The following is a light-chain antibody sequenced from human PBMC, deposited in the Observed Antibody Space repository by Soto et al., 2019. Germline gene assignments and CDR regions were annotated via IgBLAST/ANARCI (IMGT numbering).Light chain of an antibody. CDR3: QQYYNTPLT. CDR2: CAS. CDR1: QSVLYSSNNKNY. V-gene: IGKV4-1*01. Sequence: DIVMTQSPDSLAVSLGERATINCKSSQSVLYSSNNKNYLAWYQHKPRQPPKLLIYCASTRESGVPDRFSGSGSGTDFTLSISTLQAEDVGLYSCQQYYNTPLTFGGGTKVEIK. J-gene: IGKJ4*01.